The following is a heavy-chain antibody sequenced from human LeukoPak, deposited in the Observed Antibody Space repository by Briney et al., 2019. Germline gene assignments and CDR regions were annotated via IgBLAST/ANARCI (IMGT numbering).Heavy chain of an antibody. CDR3: AKHGRVEMATMGVGY. Sequence: GGSLRLSCAASGFTFSSYWMSWVRQAPGKGLEWVSAISGSGGSTYYADSVKGRFTISRDNAKNTLYLQMNSLRAEDTAVYYCAKHGRVEMATMGVGYWGQGTLVTVSS. V-gene: IGHV3-23*01. CDR2: ISGSGGST. D-gene: IGHD5-24*01. J-gene: IGHJ4*02. CDR1: GFTFSSYW.